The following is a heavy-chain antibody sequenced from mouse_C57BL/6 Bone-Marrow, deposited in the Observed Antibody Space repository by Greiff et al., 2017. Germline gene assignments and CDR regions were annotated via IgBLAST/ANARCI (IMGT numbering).Heavy chain of an antibody. CDR3: ARPIYDGYYVGWYFDG. D-gene: IGHD2-3*01. CDR2: IDPEDGET. Sequence: EVKLMESGAELVKPGASVKLSCTASGFNIKDYYMHWVKQRTEQGLEWIGRIDPEDGETKYAPNFQGKATITADTSSNTAYLQLSSLTSEDTAVYYCARPIYDGYYVGWYFDGWGTGTTVTVSS. J-gene: IGHJ1*03. V-gene: IGHV14-2*01. CDR1: GFNIKDYY.